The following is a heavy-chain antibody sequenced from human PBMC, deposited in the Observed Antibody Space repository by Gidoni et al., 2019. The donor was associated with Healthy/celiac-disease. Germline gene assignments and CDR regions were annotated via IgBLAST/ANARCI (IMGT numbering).Heavy chain of an antibody. CDR2: ST. CDR3: AITWGVPAAIPYYFDY. D-gene: IGHD2-2*02. J-gene: IGHJ4*02. Sequence: STYYNPSLKSRVTISVDTSKNQFSLKLSSVTAADTAVYYCAITWGVPAAIPYYFDYWGQGTLVTVSS. V-gene: IGHV4-39*01.